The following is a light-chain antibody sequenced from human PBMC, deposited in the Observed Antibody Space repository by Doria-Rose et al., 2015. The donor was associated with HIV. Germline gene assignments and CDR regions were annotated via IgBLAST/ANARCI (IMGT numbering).Light chain of an antibody. CDR3: QQYYDTPS. Sequence: TQSPESLGMSLGERATLNCKSNQSLLYTSKNYPAWYQQKPGQPPKLLIDWASTRQSGVPARFSGSGSGTDFTLTISSLEAEDVAVYYCQQYYDTPSFGPGTTVDIK. CDR1: QSLLYTSKNY. CDR2: WAS. V-gene: IGKV4-1*01. J-gene: IGKJ3*01.